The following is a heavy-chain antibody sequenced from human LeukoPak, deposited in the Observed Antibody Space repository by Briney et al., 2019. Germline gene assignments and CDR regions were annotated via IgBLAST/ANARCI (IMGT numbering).Heavy chain of an antibody. Sequence: PGGSLRLSCAASGFTFSSYAMHWVRQAPGKGLEWVAVISYDGSNKYYADSVKGRFTISRDNSKNTLNLQMNSLRAEDTAVYYCARDRVVGATTYFQHWGQGTLVTVSS. V-gene: IGHV3-30*01. CDR3: ARDRVVGATTYFQH. J-gene: IGHJ1*01. CDR1: GFTFSSYA. CDR2: ISYDGSNK. D-gene: IGHD1-26*01.